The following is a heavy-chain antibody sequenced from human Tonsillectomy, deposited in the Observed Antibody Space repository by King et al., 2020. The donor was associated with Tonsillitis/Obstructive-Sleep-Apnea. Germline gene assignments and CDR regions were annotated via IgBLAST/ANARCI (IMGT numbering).Heavy chain of an antibody. D-gene: IGHD3-10*01. Sequence: VQLVESGGGLIKPGRSLRLSCTASGFTFGDYAMSWFRQAPGKGLEGGGFIRSKAYGGTTEYAASVKGRFTISRDDSKSIAYLQMNSLKTEDTAVYYCTRAGITTVQGVIIPSYNWFDPWGQGTLVTVSS. CDR2: IRSKAYGGTT. CDR3: TRAGITTVQGVIIPSYNWFDP. J-gene: IGHJ5*02. V-gene: IGHV3-49*05. CDR1: GFTFGDYA.